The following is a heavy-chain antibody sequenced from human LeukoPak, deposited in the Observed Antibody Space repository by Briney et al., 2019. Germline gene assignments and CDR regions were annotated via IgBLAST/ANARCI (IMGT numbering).Heavy chain of an antibody. Sequence: GGSLRPSCAASGFTFSSYEMNWVRQAPGKGLEWVSYISSSGSTIYYADSVKGRFTISRDNAKNSLYLQMNSLRAEDTAVYYCAREGSWYWDAFDIWGQGTMVTVSS. J-gene: IGHJ3*02. CDR3: AREGSWYWDAFDI. D-gene: IGHD6-13*01. CDR1: GFTFSSYE. V-gene: IGHV3-48*03. CDR2: ISSSGSTI.